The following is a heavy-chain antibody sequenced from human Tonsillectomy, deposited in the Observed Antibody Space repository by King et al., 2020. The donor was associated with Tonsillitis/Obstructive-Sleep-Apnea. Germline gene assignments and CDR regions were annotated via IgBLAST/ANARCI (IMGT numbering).Heavy chain of an antibody. CDR3: ARAGEYSRTNYFDY. Sequence: QLQESGPGLVKPSETLSLTCTVSGGSISSSTYYWGWIRQPPGKGLEWIGSIYYSGSTYYSPSLKSRVTISVDTSKNQFSLKLSSVTAADTSVYYCARAGEYSRTNYFDYWGQGTLVTVCS. J-gene: IGHJ4*02. CDR1: GGSISSSTYY. V-gene: IGHV4-39*01. CDR2: IYYSGST. D-gene: IGHD6-6*01.